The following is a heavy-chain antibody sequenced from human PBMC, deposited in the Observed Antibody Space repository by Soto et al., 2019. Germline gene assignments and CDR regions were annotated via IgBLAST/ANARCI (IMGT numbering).Heavy chain of an antibody. CDR3: APAASIFGAASDY. V-gene: IGHV1-69*08. CDR2: IIPFVGTE. CDR1: GDTFSSHS. Sequence: QVQLVQSGAEVKKPGSSVKVSCKASGDTFSSHSFTWVRQAPGQGLEWMGRIIPFVGTERHAQKFKGRVSISADTSAGTVYMALSSLRSDHTPIYYCAPAASIFGAASDYSGPGTLVTVSS. D-gene: IGHD3-3*01. J-gene: IGHJ4*01.